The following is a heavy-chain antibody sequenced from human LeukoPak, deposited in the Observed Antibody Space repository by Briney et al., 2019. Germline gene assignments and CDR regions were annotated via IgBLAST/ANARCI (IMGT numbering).Heavy chain of an antibody. CDR2: ISGSVGST. D-gene: IGHD2-21*01. J-gene: IGHJ4*02. V-gene: IGHV3-23*01. CDR3: ARAYCGGDCYISGSLFHYFDY. CDR1: GFTFSSYA. Sequence: AGGSLRLSRAPSGFTFSSYAMSWVRQAPGRGLGWVSAISGSVGSTYYADSVKGRFTISRDNSKNTLYLQMNSLRAEDTAVYYCARAYCGGDCYISGSLFHYFDYWGQGTLVTVSS.